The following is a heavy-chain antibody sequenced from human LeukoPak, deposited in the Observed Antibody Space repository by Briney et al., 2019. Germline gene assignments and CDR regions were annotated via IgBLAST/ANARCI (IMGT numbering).Heavy chain of an antibody. CDR1: GGSFSGYY. Sequence: SETLSLTCAVYGGSFSGYYWSWIRQPPGKGLEWIGKINHSGSTNYNPSLKSRVTISVDTSNNQFSLKLSSVTAADTAVYYCAGIAAGFNWFDPWGQGTLVTVSS. J-gene: IGHJ5*02. CDR2: INHSGST. V-gene: IGHV4-34*01. CDR3: AGIAAGFNWFDP. D-gene: IGHD6-13*01.